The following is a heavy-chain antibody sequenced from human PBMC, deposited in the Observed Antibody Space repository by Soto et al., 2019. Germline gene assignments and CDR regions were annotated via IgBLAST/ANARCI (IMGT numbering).Heavy chain of an antibody. CDR3: ARDIMGTNYYYYGMDV. CDR2: IYYSGST. V-gene: IGHV4-59*01. CDR1: GGSISSYY. J-gene: IGHJ6*02. Sequence: SETLSLTCTVSGGSISSYYWSWIRQPPGKGLEWIGYIYYSGSTNYNPSLKSRVTISVDTSKNQFSLKLSSVTAADTAVYYCARDIMGTNYYYYGMDVWGQVNTVTVSS. D-gene: IGHD2-8*01.